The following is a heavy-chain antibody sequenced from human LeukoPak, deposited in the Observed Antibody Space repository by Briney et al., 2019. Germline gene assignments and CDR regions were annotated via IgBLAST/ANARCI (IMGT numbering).Heavy chain of an antibody. CDR3: ARGPWRYSSGRLGVHYFDY. CDR2: ISSDESTD. J-gene: IGHJ4*02. V-gene: IGHV3-30*03. Sequence: PGGSLRLSCAASGFTFSSYGMHWVRQAPGKGLEWVAVISSDESTDYYSDSVRGRFTVSRDNSKNTLYLQVNSLRAEDTAVYYCARGPWRYSSGRLGVHYFDYWGQGTLVTVSS. CDR1: GFTFSSYG. D-gene: IGHD6-19*01.